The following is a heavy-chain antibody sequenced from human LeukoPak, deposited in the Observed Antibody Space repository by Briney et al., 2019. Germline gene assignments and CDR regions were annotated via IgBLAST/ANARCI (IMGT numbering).Heavy chain of an antibody. CDR1: GGTFSSYT. CDR3: ASEYCSSTSCYRVRMNAFDI. Sequence: ASVKVSCKASGGTFSSYTISWVRQAPGQGLEWMGRIIPILGIANYAQKFQGRVTITADKSTSTAYTELSSLRSEDTAVYYCASEYCSSTSCYRVRMNAFDIWGQGTMVTVSS. J-gene: IGHJ3*02. V-gene: IGHV1-69*02. CDR2: IIPILGIA. D-gene: IGHD2-2*01.